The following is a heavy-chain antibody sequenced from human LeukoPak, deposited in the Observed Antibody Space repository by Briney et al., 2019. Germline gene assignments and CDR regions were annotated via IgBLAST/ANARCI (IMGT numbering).Heavy chain of an antibody. Sequence: PSETLSLTCAVYGGSFSGYYWSWIRQPPGKGLEWIGEINHSGSTNYNPSLKSRVTISVDTPKNQFSLKLTSVTAADTAVYYCARPPGIAAAWFDPWGQGTLVTVSS. D-gene: IGHD6-13*01. CDR1: GGSFSGYY. CDR3: ARPPGIAAAWFDP. J-gene: IGHJ5*02. V-gene: IGHV4-34*01. CDR2: INHSGST.